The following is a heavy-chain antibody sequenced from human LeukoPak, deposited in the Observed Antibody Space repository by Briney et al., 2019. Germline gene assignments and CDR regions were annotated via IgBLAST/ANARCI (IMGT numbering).Heavy chain of an antibody. Sequence: PGGSLRLSCAASGFTLNTYWMNWVRQAPGKGLVWVSRINSDGSSLTYADSVKGRFTVPRDNAKNTLYLQMNSLRAEDTAVYYCTRDLRMDYYYVDYYYYGMDVWGQGTTVTVSS. D-gene: IGHD3-10*02. CDR2: INSDGSSL. V-gene: IGHV3-74*03. CDR3: TRDLRMDYYYVDYYYYGMDV. J-gene: IGHJ6*02. CDR1: GFTLNTYW.